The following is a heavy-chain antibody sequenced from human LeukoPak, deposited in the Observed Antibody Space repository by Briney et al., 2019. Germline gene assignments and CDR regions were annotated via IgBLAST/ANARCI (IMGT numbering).Heavy chain of an antibody. CDR2: INPNSGGT. V-gene: IGHV1-2*04. D-gene: IGHD2-2*01. CDR1: GYTFTGYY. J-gene: IGHJ4*02. Sequence: ASLKVSCKASGYTFTGYYMHWVRQAPGQGLEWMGWINPNSGGTNYAQNFQGWVTMTRDTSIRRAYMELSRLRSDDTALYSCARSPTVVPAAMIFDYWGQGTLVTVSS. CDR3: ARSPTVVPAAMIFDY.